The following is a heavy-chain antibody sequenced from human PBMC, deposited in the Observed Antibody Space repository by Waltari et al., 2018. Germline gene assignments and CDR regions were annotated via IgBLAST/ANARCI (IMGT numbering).Heavy chain of an antibody. J-gene: IGHJ4*02. CDR2: INPNSGGK. V-gene: IGHV1-2*02. Sequence: QVHLVQSGAEVKKPGASVKVPCKASGYTFPDYYIHWVRQAPGQGLEWMGWINPNSGGKNYPQNFQGRVTMTRDTSINTAYMELSRLRSDDTAVYYCVRGFPLISGITAQDFWGQGTLVTVSS. D-gene: IGHD1-7*01. CDR3: VRGFPLISGITAQDF. CDR1: GYTFPDYY.